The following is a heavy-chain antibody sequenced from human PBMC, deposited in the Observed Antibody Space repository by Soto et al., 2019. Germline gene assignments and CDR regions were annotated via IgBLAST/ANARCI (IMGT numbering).Heavy chain of an antibody. CDR1: GYTFNSYG. V-gene: IGHV1-18*01. D-gene: IGHD4-17*01. Sequence: GASVKLSCKASGYTFNSYGSSWARHAPGQGLEWMGWISAYNGNTSYAQKLQGRVTMTTDTSTSTAYMELRSLRSDDTAVYYCARDWGRYGDLDYWGQGTLVTVSS. CDR2: ISAYNGNT. CDR3: ARDWGRYGDLDY. J-gene: IGHJ4*02.